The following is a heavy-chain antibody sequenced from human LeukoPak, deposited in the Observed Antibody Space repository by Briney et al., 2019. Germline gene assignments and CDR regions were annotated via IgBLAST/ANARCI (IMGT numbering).Heavy chain of an antibody. Sequence: SETLSLTCTVSGGSISSYYWNWIRQPPGKGLEWIGYIYYSGSTNYNPSLKSRVTISVDTSENQFSLKLSSVTAADTAVYYCAGMTTLGYYYYGMDVWGQGTTVTVSS. D-gene: IGHD4-11*01. CDR1: GGSISSYY. J-gene: IGHJ6*02. CDR3: AGMTTLGYYYYGMDV. CDR2: IYYSGST. V-gene: IGHV4-59*08.